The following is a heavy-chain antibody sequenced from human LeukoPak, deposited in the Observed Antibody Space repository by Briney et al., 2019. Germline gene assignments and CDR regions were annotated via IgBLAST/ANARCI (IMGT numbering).Heavy chain of an antibody. J-gene: IGHJ4*02. CDR1: GGSISSSSYY. CDR2: IYYSGST. Sequence: SETLSLTCTVSGGSISSSSYYWGWIRQPPGKGLEWIGSIYYSGSTYYNPSLKSRVTISVDTSKNQFSLKLSSVTAADTAVYYCASRPSPVTAMVDYWGQGTLVTVSS. CDR3: ASRPSPVTAMVDY. V-gene: IGHV4-39*01. D-gene: IGHD5-18*01.